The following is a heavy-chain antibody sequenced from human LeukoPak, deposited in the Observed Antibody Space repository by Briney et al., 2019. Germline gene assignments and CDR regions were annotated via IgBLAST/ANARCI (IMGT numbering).Heavy chain of an antibody. CDR2: ISGSGGST. CDR1: GFTFSSYA. Sequence: QAGGSLRLSCAASGFTFSSYAMSWVRQAPGKGLEWVSAISGSGGSTYYADSVKGRFTISRDNSKNTLYLQMNSLRAEDTAVYYCAKGQGSSWYGNFDYWGQGTLVTVSS. CDR3: AKGQGSSWYGNFDY. D-gene: IGHD6-13*01. J-gene: IGHJ4*02. V-gene: IGHV3-23*01.